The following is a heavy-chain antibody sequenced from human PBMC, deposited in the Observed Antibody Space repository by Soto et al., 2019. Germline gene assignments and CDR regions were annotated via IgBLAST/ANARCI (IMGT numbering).Heavy chain of an antibody. CDR2: IYFSGGT. CDR1: GGSISSYY. Sequence: QVQLQESGPGLVKPSETLSLTCTVSGGSISSYYWSWIRQPPGKGLEWLGYIYFSGGTNYNPSLTIRFTTSVDTSKNQFSLKLSSVTAADTAVYYCARESRSWYGSIWDYWGQGTLVTVSS. J-gene: IGHJ4*02. CDR3: ARESRSWYGSIWDY. V-gene: IGHV4-59*12. D-gene: IGHD6-13*01.